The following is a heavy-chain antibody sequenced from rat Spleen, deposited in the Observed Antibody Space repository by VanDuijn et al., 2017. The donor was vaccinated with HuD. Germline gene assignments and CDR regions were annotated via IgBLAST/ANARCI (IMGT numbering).Heavy chain of an antibody. CDR2: ISYEGSST. CDR3: TRGFTVAVF. D-gene: IGHD1-2*01. V-gene: IGHV5-22*01. Sequence: EVQLVESGGGLVQPGRSLKLSCTASGFTFSDYYMAWVRQAPKKGLEGVASISYEGSSTYYGDSVKGRFTISRDNAKNTLYLQMNSLRSEDTATYYCTRGFTVAVFWGQGVMVTVSA. J-gene: IGHJ2*01. CDR1: GFTFSDYY.